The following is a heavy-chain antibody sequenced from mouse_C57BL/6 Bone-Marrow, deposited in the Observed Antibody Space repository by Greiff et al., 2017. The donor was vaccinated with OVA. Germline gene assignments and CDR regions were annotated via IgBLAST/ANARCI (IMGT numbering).Heavy chain of an antibody. CDR3: AREWFAY. CDR2: IYPSDSET. V-gene: IGHV1-61*01. J-gene: IGHJ3*01. CDR1: GYTFTSYW. Sequence: QVQLQQPGAELVRPGSSVKLSCKASGYTFTSYWMDWVKQRPGQGLEWIGNIYPSDSETHYNQKFKDKSTFTVDKTTSTAYMRLSSLTSEDSAVYYCAREWFAYWGQGTLVTVSA.